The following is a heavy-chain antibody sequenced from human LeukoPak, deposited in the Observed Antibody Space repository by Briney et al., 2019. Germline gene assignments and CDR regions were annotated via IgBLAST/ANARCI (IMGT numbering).Heavy chain of an antibody. CDR1: GFTFSSYA. CDR3: ANVQRGDYYGSGSFVPGGGFDP. D-gene: IGHD3-10*01. V-gene: IGHV3-23*01. J-gene: IGHJ5*02. Sequence: GGSLRLSCAASGFTFSSYAMSWVRQAPGKGLEWVSAISGSGGSTYYADSVKGRFTISRDNSKNTLYLQMNSLRAEDTAVYYCANVQRGDYYGSGSFVPGGGFDPWGQGTLVTVSS. CDR2: ISGSGGST.